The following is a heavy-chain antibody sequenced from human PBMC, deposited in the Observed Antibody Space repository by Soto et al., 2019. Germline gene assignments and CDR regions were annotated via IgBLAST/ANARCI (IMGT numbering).Heavy chain of an antibody. D-gene: IGHD2-15*01. CDR3: AKDRSVDPSLGMDV. CDR1: GFTVSSNY. Sequence: GGSLRLSCAASGFTVSSNYMSWVRQAPGKGLEWVSLIYSGGSTYYADSVKGRFTISRDNSKNTLYLQMNSLRAEDTAVYYCAKDRSVDPSLGMDVWGQGTTVT. J-gene: IGHJ6*02. CDR2: IYSGGST. V-gene: IGHV3-53*01.